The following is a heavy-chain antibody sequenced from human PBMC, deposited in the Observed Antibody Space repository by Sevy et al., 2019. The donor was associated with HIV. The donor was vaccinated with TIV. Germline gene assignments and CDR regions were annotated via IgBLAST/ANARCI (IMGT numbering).Heavy chain of an antibody. CDR3: TRVDGAADWGMDV. V-gene: IGHV3-49*04. Sequence: GGSLRLSCRASGFTFDDYTMSWVRQAPGKGLEWVAFIRSKAYGGTTEYAASVKGRFTISRDESKSIAYLQMNSLKTEDTAVYYCTRVDGAADWGMDVWGQRTTVTDSS. CDR1: GFTFDDYT. CDR2: IRSKAYGGTT. J-gene: IGHJ6*02. D-gene: IGHD2-15*01.